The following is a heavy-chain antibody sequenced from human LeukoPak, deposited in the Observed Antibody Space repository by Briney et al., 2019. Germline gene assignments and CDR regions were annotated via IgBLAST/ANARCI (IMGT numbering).Heavy chain of an antibody. J-gene: IGHJ6*02. CDR2: TIPIFGTA. D-gene: IGHD2-15*01. CDR3: ARAHSRNYYHYGIDV. CDR1: GYTFSNYA. V-gene: IGHV1-69*13. Sequence: ASVKVSCKASGYTFSNYAISWVRQAPGQGLEWMGGTIPIFGTAHYAQKFQGRVTIAADGSTSTVYMELSSLRSEDTAVYYCARAHSRNYYHYGIDVWGQGTTVTASS.